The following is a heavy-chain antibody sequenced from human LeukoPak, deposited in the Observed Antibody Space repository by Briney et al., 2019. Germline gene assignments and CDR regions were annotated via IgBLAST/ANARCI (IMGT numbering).Heavy chain of an antibody. J-gene: IGHJ4*02. CDR2: SNPNSGGT. D-gene: IGHD3-10*01. CDR1: GYTFTDYY. CDR3: ARVKGGFGELSSFDY. Sequence: ASVKVSCKASGYTFTDYYMHWVRQAPGQGLEWMGWSNPNSGGTQYAQKFQGRVTMTRDTSITTAYMELSSLTFEDTAVYYCARVKGGFGELSSFDYWGQGTLVTVSS. V-gene: IGHV1-2*02.